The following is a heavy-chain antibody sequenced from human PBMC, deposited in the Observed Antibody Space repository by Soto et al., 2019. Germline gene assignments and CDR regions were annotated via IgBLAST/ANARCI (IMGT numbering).Heavy chain of an antibody. J-gene: IGHJ4*02. CDR2: LYYTGTT. V-gene: IGHV4-61*01. CDR1: GGSVRSGCFY. CDR3: ARERTGDPTFFDY. Sequence: ETLSLTCTVSGGSVRSGCFYWGWMRQRPGKGRVWNGILYYTGTTNYNPSLKNRVTISVDTSKNPFSLNLLSLTAADTAVYYCARERTGDPTFFDYWGQGALVTVS. D-gene: IGHD1-1*01.